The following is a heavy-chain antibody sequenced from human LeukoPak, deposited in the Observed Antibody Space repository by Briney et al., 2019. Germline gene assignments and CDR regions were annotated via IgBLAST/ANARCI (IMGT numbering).Heavy chain of an antibody. CDR3: AREAVTGLDAFDI. Sequence: GGSLRLSCAASGFTVSSNYMTWVRQAPGKGLEWVPVIYSGGSTYYADCVKGRFTISRDNSKNTTYLQMNSLRAEDTAVYYCAREAVTGLDAFDIWGQGTMVTVSS. J-gene: IGHJ3*02. CDR1: GFTVSSNY. V-gene: IGHV3-66*01. CDR2: IYSGGST. D-gene: IGHD1-1*01.